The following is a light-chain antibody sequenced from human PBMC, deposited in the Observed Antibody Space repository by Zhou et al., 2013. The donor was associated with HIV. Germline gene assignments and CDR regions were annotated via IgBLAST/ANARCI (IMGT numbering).Light chain of an antibody. Sequence: DIHMTQSPSSVSASVGDRVTINCRASQDISTWLAWFQQKPGKAPTLLIYGASTLQRGVPSRFSGSGSGMDFTLTITDLQPEDFATYYCQATDTFPPYTFGQGT. V-gene: IGKV1-12*01. CDR2: GAS. CDR3: QATDTFPPYT. J-gene: IGKJ2*01. CDR1: QDISTW.